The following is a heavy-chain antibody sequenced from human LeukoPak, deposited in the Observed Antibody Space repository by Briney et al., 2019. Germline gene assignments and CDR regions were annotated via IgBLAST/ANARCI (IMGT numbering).Heavy chain of an antibody. V-gene: IGHV1-2*02. Sequence: ASVKVSCKASGYTFTGYYMHWVRQAPGQGLEWMGWINPNSGGTNYAQKFQGRVTMTRDTSISTAYMELSRLRSDDTAVYYCARDPDYSKGFDYWGQGTLVAVSS. D-gene: IGHD4-11*01. CDR1: GYTFTGYY. CDR3: ARDPDYSKGFDY. CDR2: INPNSGGT. J-gene: IGHJ4*02.